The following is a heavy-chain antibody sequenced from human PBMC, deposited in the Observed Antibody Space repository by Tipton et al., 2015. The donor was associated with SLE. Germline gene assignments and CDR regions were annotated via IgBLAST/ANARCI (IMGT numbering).Heavy chain of an antibody. D-gene: IGHD4-23*01. Sequence: TLSLTCTVSGGSISSSSYYWGWIRQPPGKGLEWIGSIYYSGSTYYNPSLKSRVTISVDTSQNRFSLRLISVTAADTAVYYCARGDYGGNPDFDYWGQGTLVTVSS. CDR3: ARGDYGGNPDFDY. J-gene: IGHJ4*02. V-gene: IGHV4-39*07. CDR2: IYYSGST. CDR1: GGSISSSSYY.